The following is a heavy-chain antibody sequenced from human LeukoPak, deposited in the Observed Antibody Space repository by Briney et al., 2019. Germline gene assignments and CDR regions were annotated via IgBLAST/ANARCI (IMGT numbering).Heavy chain of an antibody. J-gene: IGHJ4*02. CDR3: AREYCGGDCVLDY. Sequence: ASVTVSCKASGYTFTSYGISWVRQAPGQGLEGMGWISAYNGNTNYAQKLQGRVTMTTDTSTSTAYMALRSLRSDDTAVYYCAREYCGGDCVLDYWGQGTLVTVSS. CDR1: GYTFTSYG. D-gene: IGHD2-21*02. V-gene: IGHV1-18*04. CDR2: ISAYNGNT.